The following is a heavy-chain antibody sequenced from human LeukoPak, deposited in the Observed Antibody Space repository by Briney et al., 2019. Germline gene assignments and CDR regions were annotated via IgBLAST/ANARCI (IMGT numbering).Heavy chain of an antibody. V-gene: IGHV4-39*01. Sequence: PSETLSLTCTVSGGSISSSSYYWGWIRQPPGKGLEWIGSIYYSGSTYYNPSLKSRVTISVDTSKNQFSLKLSSVTATDTAVYYCARRAIYSRARPDWYFDLWGQGSLVTVSS. CDR1: GGSISSSSYY. J-gene: IGHJ2*01. CDR3: ARRAIYSRARPDWYFDL. CDR2: IYYSGST. D-gene: IGHD6-6*01.